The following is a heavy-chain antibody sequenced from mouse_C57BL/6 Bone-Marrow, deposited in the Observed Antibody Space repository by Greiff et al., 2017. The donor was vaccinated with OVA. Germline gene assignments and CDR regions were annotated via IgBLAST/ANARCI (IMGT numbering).Heavy chain of an antibody. CDR2: ISYDGSN. Sequence: EVKLMESGPGLVKPSQSLSLTCSVTGYSITSGYYWNWIRQFPGNKLELMGYISYDGSNNYNPSLKNRISITRDTSKNQFFLKLNSVTTEDTATYYCAGFYYGYCFDYWGQGTTLTVSS. CDR3: AGFYYGYCFDY. J-gene: IGHJ2*01. D-gene: IGHD2-2*01. V-gene: IGHV3-6*01. CDR1: GYSITSGYY.